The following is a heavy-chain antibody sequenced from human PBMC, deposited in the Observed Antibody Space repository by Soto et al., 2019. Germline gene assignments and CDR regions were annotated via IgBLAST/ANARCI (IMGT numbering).Heavy chain of an antibody. CDR2: IKSKTDGGTT. CDR3: TTEIVVVIYYYYGMDV. CDR1: GFTFSNAW. V-gene: IGHV3-15*01. J-gene: IGHJ6*02. Sequence: PGGSLRLSCAASGFTFSNAWMSWVRQAPGKGLEWVGRIKSKTDGGTTDYAAPVKGRFTISRDDSKNTLYLQMNSLKTEDTAVYYCTTEIVVVIYYYYGMDVWGQGTTVTVSS. D-gene: IGHD3-22*01.